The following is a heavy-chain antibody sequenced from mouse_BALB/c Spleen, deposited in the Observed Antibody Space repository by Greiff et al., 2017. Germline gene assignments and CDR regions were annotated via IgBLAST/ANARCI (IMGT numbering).Heavy chain of an antibody. J-gene: IGHJ4*01. D-gene: IGHD1-1*01. Sequence: EVQVVESGGGLVQPGGSRKLSCAASVFTFSSFGMHWVRQAPEKGLEWVAYISSGSSTIYYADTVKGRFTISRDNPKNTLFLQMTSLRSEDTAMYYCARSTTRDYYAMDYWGQGTSVTVSS. CDR1: VFTFSSFG. CDR2: ISSGSSTI. V-gene: IGHV5-17*02. CDR3: ARSTTRDYYAMDY.